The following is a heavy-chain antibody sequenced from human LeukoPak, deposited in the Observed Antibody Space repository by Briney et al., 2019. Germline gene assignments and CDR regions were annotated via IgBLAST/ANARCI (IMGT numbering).Heavy chain of an antibody. D-gene: IGHD7-27*01. CDR3: AQDLAWGAFDH. CDR2: LNWNSGGI. J-gene: IGHJ4*02. V-gene: IGHV3-9*01. CDR1: GFTFDDYA. Sequence: GGSLRLSCAASGFTFDDYAMHWVRQAPGKGLEWVSGLNWNSGGIVYADSVKGRFTISRDDSKNTLSLQMNSLRVEDTAVYYCAQDLAWGAFDHWGRGTLVTVSS.